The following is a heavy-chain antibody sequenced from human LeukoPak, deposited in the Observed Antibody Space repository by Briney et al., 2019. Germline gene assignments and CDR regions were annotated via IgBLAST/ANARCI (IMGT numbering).Heavy chain of an antibody. D-gene: IGHD3-22*01. Sequence: GGALRLSCAASGFTFSGAAMHWVREASGQGLEWVGRIRSKANRYATAYAPSVKGRFTISRDDSKNTAYLQMNSLKTEDTAVYYSTRHPPNYYDSSGHDYWGQGTLVTVSS. CDR3: TRHPPNYYDSSGHDY. J-gene: IGHJ4*02. V-gene: IGHV3-73*01. CDR2: IRSKANRYAT. CDR1: GFTFSGAA.